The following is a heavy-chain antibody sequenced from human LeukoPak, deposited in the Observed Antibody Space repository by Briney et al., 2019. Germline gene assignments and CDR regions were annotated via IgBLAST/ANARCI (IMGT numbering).Heavy chain of an antibody. CDR2: IIPIFGTA. Sequence: SVKVSCKXSGGTFSSYAISWVRQAPGQGLEWMGRIIPIFGTANYAQKFQGRVTITTDESTSTAYMELSSLRSEDTAVYYCATNRDCSGGSCYPYYYYYMDVWGKGTTVTVSS. D-gene: IGHD2-15*01. J-gene: IGHJ6*03. CDR1: GGTFSSYA. V-gene: IGHV1-69*05. CDR3: ATNRDCSGGSCYPYYYYYMDV.